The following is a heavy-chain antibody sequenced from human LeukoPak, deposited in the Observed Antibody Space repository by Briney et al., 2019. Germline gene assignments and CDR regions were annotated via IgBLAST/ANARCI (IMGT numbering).Heavy chain of an antibody. Sequence: GGSLRLSCAASGFTFSSYSMNWVRQAPGKGLEWVSYISSSSNTIYYADSVKGRFIISRDNAKNSLFLQMNSLRDEDTAVYYCAREGFYGSGRGADFDYWGQGTLVTVSS. CDR3: AREGFYGSGRGADFDY. V-gene: IGHV3-48*02. CDR1: GFTFSSYS. D-gene: IGHD3-10*01. CDR2: ISSSSNTI. J-gene: IGHJ4*02.